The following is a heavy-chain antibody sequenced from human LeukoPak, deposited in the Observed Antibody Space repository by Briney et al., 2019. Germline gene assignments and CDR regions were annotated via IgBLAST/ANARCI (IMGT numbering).Heavy chain of an antibody. CDR3: ARRRTSWDAFDY. D-gene: IGHD2-2*01. CDR1: GGSIGSSSYY. V-gene: IGHV4-39*01. CDR2: IYNSGST. J-gene: IGHJ4*02. Sequence: SETLSLTCTVSGGSIGSSSYYWGWIRQPPGKGLEWIGSIYNSGSTYYTPSLKSRVTISVDTSKNQLSLKLSSVTAADTAVYYCARRRTSWDAFDYWGQGTLVTVSS.